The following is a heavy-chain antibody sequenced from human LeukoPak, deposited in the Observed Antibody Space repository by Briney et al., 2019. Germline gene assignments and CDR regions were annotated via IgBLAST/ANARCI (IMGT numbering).Heavy chain of an antibody. Sequence: GASVKVSCKASGYTFTSYDINWVRQAPGQGLEWMGLINPNTGNTGYAQKVQGRVTITKNTSITTASMALSSLRSEDTAVYYCARATRTYFGDYLYCFDYWGQGTLVTVPS. CDR1: GYTFTSYD. CDR3: ARATRTYFGDYLYCFDY. D-gene: IGHD4-17*01. J-gene: IGHJ4*02. V-gene: IGHV1-8*01. CDR2: INPNTGNT.